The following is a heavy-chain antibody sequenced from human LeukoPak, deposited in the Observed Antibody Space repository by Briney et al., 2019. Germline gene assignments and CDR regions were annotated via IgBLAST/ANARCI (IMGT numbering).Heavy chain of an antibody. D-gene: IGHD5-18*01. CDR1: GFTFSSYT. CDR3: ARDREYSYGYGYYYYYMDV. J-gene: IGHJ6*03. V-gene: IGHV3-21*01. CDR2: ISRSSSYI. Sequence: PGGSLRLSCAASGFTFSSYTMNWVRQAPGKGLEWVSSISRSSSYIYYADSVKGRFTISRDNAKKSLDLQMNSLRAEDTAVYYCARDREYSYGYGYYYYYMDVWGKGTTVTVSS.